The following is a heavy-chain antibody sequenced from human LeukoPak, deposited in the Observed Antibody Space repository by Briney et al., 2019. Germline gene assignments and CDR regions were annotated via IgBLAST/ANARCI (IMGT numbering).Heavy chain of an antibody. CDR1: DYSISSGYY. J-gene: IGHJ4*02. CDR3: ARTLSNWNYVGD. D-gene: IGHD1-7*01. CDR2: VYYSGST. Sequence: SETLSLTCTVSDYSISSGYYWGWIRQSPGKGLEWIGYVYYSGSTYYNPSLKSRVTISMDTSKNQCSLKLSSVTAADTAVYYCARTLSNWNYVGDWGQGALVTVSS. V-gene: IGHV4-38-2*02.